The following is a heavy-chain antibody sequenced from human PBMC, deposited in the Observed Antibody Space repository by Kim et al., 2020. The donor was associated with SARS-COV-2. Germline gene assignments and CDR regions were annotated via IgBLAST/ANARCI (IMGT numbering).Heavy chain of an antibody. J-gene: IGHJ4*02. V-gene: IGHV3-74*01. D-gene: IGHD5-12*01. Sequence: GGSLRLSCAASGFTFSSYWMHWVRQAPGKGLVWVSRINSDGSSTSYADSVKGRFTISRDNAKNTLYLQMNSLRAEDTAVYYCARVRIVAGPDYWGQGTLVTVSS. CDR1: GFTFSSYW. CDR3: ARVRIVAGPDY. CDR2: INSDGSST.